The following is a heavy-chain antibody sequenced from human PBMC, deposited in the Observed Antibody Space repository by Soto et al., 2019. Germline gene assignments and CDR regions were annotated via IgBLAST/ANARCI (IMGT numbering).Heavy chain of an antibody. Sequence: QVQLVQSGAEVKKPGASVKVSCKASGYTFTSYGISWVRQAPGQGIEWMGWISAYNGNTNYAQKLQGRVTMTTDTATSTAYMELRSLRSDDTAVYYCAGDRRPTGSGTWVTPLVWGQGTLVTVSS. D-gene: IGHD4-17*01. J-gene: IGHJ4*02. CDR3: AGDRRPTGSGTWVTPLV. CDR1: GYTFTSYG. V-gene: IGHV1-18*01. CDR2: ISAYNGNT.